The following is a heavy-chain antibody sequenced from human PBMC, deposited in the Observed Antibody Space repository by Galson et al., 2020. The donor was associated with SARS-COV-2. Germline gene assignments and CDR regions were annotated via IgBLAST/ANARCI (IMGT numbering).Heavy chain of an antibody. CDR1: GYSFTSYW. V-gene: IGHV5-51*01. J-gene: IGHJ6*02. CDR2: IYPGDSDT. Sequence: GESLKLSCKGSGYSFTSYWIGWVRQMPGKGLEWMGIIYPGDSDTRYSPSFQGQVTISADKSISTAYLQWSSLKASDTAMYYCARLTYYYGSGSYYSGGMDVWGQGTTVTVSS. CDR3: ARLTYYYGSGSYYSGGMDV. D-gene: IGHD3-10*01.